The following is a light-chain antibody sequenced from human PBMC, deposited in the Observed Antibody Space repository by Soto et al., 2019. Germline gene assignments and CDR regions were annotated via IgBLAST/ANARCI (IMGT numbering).Light chain of an antibody. J-gene: IGKJ1*01. CDR3: QYYGSSPRT. CDR1: QTVRNNY. CDR2: DAS. V-gene: IGKV3-20*01. Sequence: EFVLTQSPGTLSWSPVERATLSCRASQTVRNNYLAWYQQKPGQAPRLLMYDASSRATGIPDRFSGGGSGTDFTLTISRLEPEDFAVYYCQYYGSSPRTFGQGTKVDIK.